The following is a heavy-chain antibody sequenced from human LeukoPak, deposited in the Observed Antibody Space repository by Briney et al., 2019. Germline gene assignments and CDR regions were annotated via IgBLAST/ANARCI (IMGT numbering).Heavy chain of an antibody. CDR3: ARDVGVPGRGNALDD. D-gene: IGHD2-8*01. CDR1: GYTFTDYY. V-gene: IGHV1-2*02. J-gene: IGHJ4*02. CDR2: MNPTSGGT. Sequence: GASVTDSCKASGYTFTDYYIHGVRQAPGQGPEWMGLMNPTSGGTKYAQKCQGRDSMTRDTSTSTAYMDLSNLRSYDTAIYYCARDVGVPGRGNALDDWGQGTLVTVSS.